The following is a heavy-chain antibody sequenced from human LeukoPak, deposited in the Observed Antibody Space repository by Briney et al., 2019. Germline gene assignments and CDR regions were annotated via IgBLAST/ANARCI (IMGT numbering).Heavy chain of an antibody. J-gene: IGHJ4*02. CDR2: IYPGDSDT. CDR3: ARQGPPYYDFWSAGFDY. D-gene: IGHD3-3*01. V-gene: IGHV5-51*01. CDR1: GYSFTSYW. Sequence: GEPLKISCKGSGYSFTSYWIGWVRQMPGKGLEWMGIIYPGDSDTRYSPSFQGQVTISADKSISTAYLQWSSLKASDTAMYYCARQGPPYYDFWSAGFDYWGQGTLVTVSS.